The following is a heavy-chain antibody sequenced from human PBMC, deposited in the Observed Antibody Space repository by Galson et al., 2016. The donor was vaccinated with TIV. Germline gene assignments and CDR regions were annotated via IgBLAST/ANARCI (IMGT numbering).Heavy chain of an antibody. D-gene: IGHD3-10*01. Sequence: QSGAEVKKPGESLKISCKGSGYGLTNYWIGWVRQMPGKGLEWVGIIYPGDSDTRYRPSFQGQVIISADKSIVSASESITTAYLQWTSLKAADTAMYYCARLDDLGSWIVYWGQGTLVSVSS. J-gene: IGHJ4*02. CDR1: GYGLTNYW. CDR2: IYPGDSDT. CDR3: ARLDDLGSWIVY. V-gene: IGHV5-51*03.